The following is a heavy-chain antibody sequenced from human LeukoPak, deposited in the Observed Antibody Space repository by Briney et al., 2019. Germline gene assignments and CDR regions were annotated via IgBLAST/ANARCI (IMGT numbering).Heavy chain of an antibody. CDR3: ARGAYSFGVAPAPYGMDV. CDR1: GFTFWSYG. V-gene: IGHV3-30*03. D-gene: IGHD3-3*01. CDR2: VSYDGRNE. J-gene: IGHJ6*02. Sequence: GGSLRLSCAASGFTFWSYGMHWVRQAPGKGLEWVAVVSYDGRNECYADSVKGRFTISRDNSKNTLYLQMNSLRAEDTAVYYCARGAYSFGVAPAPYGMDVWGQGTTVTVSS.